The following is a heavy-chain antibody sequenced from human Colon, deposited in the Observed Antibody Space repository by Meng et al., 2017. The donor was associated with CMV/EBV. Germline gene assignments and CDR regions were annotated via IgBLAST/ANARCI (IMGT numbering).Heavy chain of an antibody. V-gene: IGHV3-21*01. CDR3: ARVLGYSSSVHLNPGLGGGDY. CDR2: ISSSSSYI. Sequence: GESLKISCAASGFTFSSYSMNWVRQAPGKGLEWVSSISSSSSYIYHADSVKGRFTISRDHAKNSLYLQMNSLRAEDTAVYYCARVLGYSSSVHLNPGLGGGDYWGQGTLVTVSS. CDR1: GFTFSSYS. J-gene: IGHJ4*02. D-gene: IGHD6-13*01.